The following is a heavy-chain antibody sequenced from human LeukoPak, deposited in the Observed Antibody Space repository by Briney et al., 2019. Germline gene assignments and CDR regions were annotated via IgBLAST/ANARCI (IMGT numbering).Heavy chain of an antibody. J-gene: IGHJ4*02. Sequence: PSETLSLTCTVSGGSISSSSYYWGWIRQPPGKGLEWIGSIYYSGSTYYNPSLKSRVTISVDTSKNQFSLKLSSVTAADTAVYYCARDRRSSGWYQGAAHGYFDYWGQGTLVTVSS. CDR2: IYYSGST. CDR3: ARDRRSSGWYQGAAHGYFDY. CDR1: GGSISSSSYY. V-gene: IGHV4-39*07. D-gene: IGHD6-19*01.